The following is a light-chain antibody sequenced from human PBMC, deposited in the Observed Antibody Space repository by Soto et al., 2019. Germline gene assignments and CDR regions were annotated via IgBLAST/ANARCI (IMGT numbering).Light chain of an antibody. J-gene: IGLJ2*01. CDR2: EVS. Sequence: QSALTQPPSASGSPGQSVTISCTGTNSDIGTYIYVSWYQQLPGKGPRLILYEVSKRPSGVPDRFSGSKSGNTASLTVSGLQTEDEGDYYCSSYAGVKNFVVFGGGTKLTVL. CDR3: SSYAGVKNFVV. V-gene: IGLV2-8*01. CDR1: NSDIGTYIY.